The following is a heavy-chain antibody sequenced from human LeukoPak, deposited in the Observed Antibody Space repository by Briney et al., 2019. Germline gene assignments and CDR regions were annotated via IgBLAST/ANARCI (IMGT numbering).Heavy chain of an antibody. J-gene: IGHJ3*02. CDR3: AIGPAGYSSSWYAFDI. D-gene: IGHD6-13*01. CDR1: GYTFTSYG. V-gene: IGHV1-18*01. CDR2: ISAYNGNT. Sequence: ASVKVSCKASGYTFTSYGISWVRPAPGQGLAWMGWISAYNGNTNYAQKLQGRVTMTTDTSTSTAYMELRSLRSDDTAVYYCAIGPAGYSSSWYAFDIWGQGTMVTVSS.